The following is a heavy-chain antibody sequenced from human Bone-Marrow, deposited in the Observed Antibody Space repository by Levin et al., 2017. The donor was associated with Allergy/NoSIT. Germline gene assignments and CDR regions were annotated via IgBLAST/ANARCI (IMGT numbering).Heavy chain of an antibody. V-gene: IGHV1-24*01. CDR3: ATDRPSGRTYYYYYYGMDV. CDR1: GYTLTELS. Sequence: ASVKVSCKVSGYTLTELSMHWVRQAPGKGLEWMGGFDPEDGETIYAQKFQGRVTMTEDTSTDTAYMELSSLRSEDTAVYYCATDRPSGRTYYYYYYGMDVWGQGTTVTVSS. D-gene: IGHD1/OR15-1a*01. CDR2: FDPEDGET. J-gene: IGHJ6*02.